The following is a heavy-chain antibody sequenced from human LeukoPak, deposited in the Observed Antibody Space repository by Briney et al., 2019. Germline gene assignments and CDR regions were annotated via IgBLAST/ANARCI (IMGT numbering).Heavy chain of an antibody. CDR1: GYTFTGYY. Sequence: ASVKVSCTASGYTFTGYYMHWVRQAPGQGLEWMGWINPHTGGTNYAQKFQGRVTMTRDTSISTAYMELSGLTSDDTAVYYCARPYCSGGFCHDYFDYWGQGTLVTVSS. D-gene: IGHD2-15*01. V-gene: IGHV1-2*02. J-gene: IGHJ4*02. CDR2: INPHTGGT. CDR3: ARPYCSGGFCHDYFDY.